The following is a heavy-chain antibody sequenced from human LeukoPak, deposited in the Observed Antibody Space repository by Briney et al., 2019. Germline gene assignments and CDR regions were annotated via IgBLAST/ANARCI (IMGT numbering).Heavy chain of an antibody. CDR1: GGSISSSSYY. CDR2: IYYSGST. Sequence: SEALSLTCTVSGGSISSSSYYWGWIRQPPGKGLEWIGSIYYSGSTYYNPSLKSRVTISVDASKNQFSLKLSSVTAADTAVYYCARNRQWRTFDYWGQGTLVTVSS. V-gene: IGHV4-39*07. D-gene: IGHD6-19*01. CDR3: ARNRQWRTFDY. J-gene: IGHJ4*02.